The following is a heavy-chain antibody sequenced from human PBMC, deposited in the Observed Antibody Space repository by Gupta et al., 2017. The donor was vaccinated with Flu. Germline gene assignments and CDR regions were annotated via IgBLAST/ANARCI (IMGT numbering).Heavy chain of an antibody. J-gene: IGHJ5*01. CDR1: GGSFSGFY. Sequence: QVQLQQWGAGLLKPSETLSLTCAVYGGSFSGFYWSWIRQPPGKGLEWIGEVDQSGNSNYNPSLESRGTISLDTSKRQFSLKLTSVTAADTAVYYCARASYGNIDWYYWFDPWGQGSLVTVSS. V-gene: IGHV4-34*01. CDR2: VDQSGNS. CDR3: ARASYGNIDWYYWFDP. D-gene: IGHD2-21*02.